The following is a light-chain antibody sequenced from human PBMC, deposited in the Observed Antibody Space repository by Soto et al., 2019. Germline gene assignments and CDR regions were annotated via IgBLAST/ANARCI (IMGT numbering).Light chain of an antibody. CDR2: EGS. Sequence: QSVLTQPASVSASPGQSIAISCTGASSDIGSQNLVSWYQQHPGKAPKLVIYEGSKRPSGVSDRFSGSKSANTASLTISGLQAEDEADYNCCTYTGRNTFYVFGTGTKVTVL. J-gene: IGLJ1*01. CDR1: SSDIGSQNL. V-gene: IGLV2-23*03. CDR3: CTYTGRNTFYV.